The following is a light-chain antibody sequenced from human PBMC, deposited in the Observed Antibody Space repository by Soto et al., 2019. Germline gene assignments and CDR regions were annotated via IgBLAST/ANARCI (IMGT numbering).Light chain of an antibody. CDR3: QQYSASPRT. V-gene: IGKV3-20*01. CDR2: GAF. Sequence: EIVLTQSPGTLSLSPGERATVSCRASQSVSGIYLAWYQQKPGQAPRLLIYGAFNRAGGIPDRFSGSGSGTDFTLTISRLEPEDFAVYYCQQYSASPRTFGQGTKVDIK. J-gene: IGKJ1*01. CDR1: QSVSGIY.